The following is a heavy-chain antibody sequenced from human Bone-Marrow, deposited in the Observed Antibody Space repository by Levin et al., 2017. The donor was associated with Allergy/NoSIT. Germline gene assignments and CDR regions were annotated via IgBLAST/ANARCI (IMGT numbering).Heavy chain of an antibody. J-gene: IGHJ4*02. CDR1: GFTFSDYY. CDR2: ISSSGNTI. D-gene: IGHD4-11*01. CDR3: ARYTNYNNIDYFDY. V-gene: IGHV3-11*01. Sequence: PGGSLRLSCAASGFTFSDYYMSWIRQAPGKGLEWVSYISSSGNTIYYADSVKGRFTISRDNAKNSLYLQMNSLRAEDTAVYYCARYTNYNNIDYFDYWGQGKLVTVSS.